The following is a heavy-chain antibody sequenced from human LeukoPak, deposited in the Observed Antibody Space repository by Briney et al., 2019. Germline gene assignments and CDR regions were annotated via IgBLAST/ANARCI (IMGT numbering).Heavy chain of an antibody. D-gene: IGHD2-15*01. J-gene: IGHJ4*02. Sequence: PGGSLRLSCEAAGFTFTTYSMTWVRQAPGKGLEWVSIISSGSSAIFSADALKGRFTISRDDAKNLLYLDMNSLRAEDTAVYYCARDMVVGATYFDYWGQGTLVTVSS. CDR3: ARDMVVGATYFDY. CDR2: ISSGSSAI. V-gene: IGHV3-21*01. CDR1: GFTFTTYS.